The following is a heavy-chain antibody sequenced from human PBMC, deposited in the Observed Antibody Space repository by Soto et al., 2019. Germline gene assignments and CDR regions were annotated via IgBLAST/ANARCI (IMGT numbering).Heavy chain of an antibody. V-gene: IGHV5-10-1*01. CDR1: GYSFTSYW. CDR2: IDPSDSYT. Sequence: ESLKISCKGSGYSFTSYWISWVRQMPGKGLEWMGRIDPSDSYTNYSPSFQGHVTISADKSISTAYLQWSSLKASDTAMYYCARTIPVAAAGTNYYYYGMDVWGQGTTVTVSS. D-gene: IGHD6-13*01. CDR3: ARTIPVAAAGTNYYYYGMDV. J-gene: IGHJ6*02.